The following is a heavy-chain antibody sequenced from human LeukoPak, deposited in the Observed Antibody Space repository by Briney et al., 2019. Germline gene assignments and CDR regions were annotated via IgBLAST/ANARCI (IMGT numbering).Heavy chain of an antibody. CDR1: GGSISSYY. CDR3: TGLLGPLHYDFIGVWFDP. Sequence: SETLSLTCTVSGGSISSYYWSWIRQPPGKGLEWIGEINHSGSTNYNPSLKSRVTISVDTSKNQFSLKLSSVTAADTAVYYCTGLLGPLHYDFIGVWFDPWGQGTLVTVSS. J-gene: IGHJ5*02. CDR2: INHSGST. D-gene: IGHD3-3*01. V-gene: IGHV4-34*01.